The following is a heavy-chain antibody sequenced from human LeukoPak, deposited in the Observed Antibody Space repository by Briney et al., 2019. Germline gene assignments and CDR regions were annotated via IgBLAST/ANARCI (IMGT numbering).Heavy chain of an antibody. Sequence: SETLSLTCAVYGGSFSGYYWSWIRQPPGKGLEWIGEINHSGSTNYNLSLKSRVTISVDTSKNQFSLKLSSVTAADTAVYYCARDEERNCSSTSCYFGWFDPWGQGTLVAVSS. J-gene: IGHJ5*02. CDR1: GGSFSGYY. V-gene: IGHV4-34*01. CDR3: ARDEERNCSSTSCYFGWFDP. D-gene: IGHD2-2*01. CDR2: INHSGST.